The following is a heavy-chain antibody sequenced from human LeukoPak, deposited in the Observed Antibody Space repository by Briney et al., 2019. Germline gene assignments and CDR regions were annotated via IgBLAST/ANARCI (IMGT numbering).Heavy chain of an antibody. Sequence: GESLQISCQGSGYSFTSYWIGWVRQMPGKGLEWMGIIYPGDSDTRYSPSFQGQVTISADKSISTAYLQWSSLKASDTAMYYCARPILTGSSWFDPWGQGILVTVSS. V-gene: IGHV5-51*01. CDR1: GYSFTSYW. CDR2: IYPGDSDT. D-gene: IGHD3-9*01. CDR3: ARPILTGSSWFDP. J-gene: IGHJ5*02.